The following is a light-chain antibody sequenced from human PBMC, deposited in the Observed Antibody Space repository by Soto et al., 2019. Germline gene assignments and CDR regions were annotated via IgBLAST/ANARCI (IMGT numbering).Light chain of an antibody. V-gene: IGKV1-5*01. CDR1: QTFSGW. CDR3: QQGVT. CDR2: DGS. J-gene: IGKJ3*01. Sequence: DLQMTQSPSTLSAFVGDRVTITCRASQTFSGWLAWYQQNPGKAPKLLIYDGSSLESGVPSRFSGSGSGTEFTLTISSLQPDDFATYYCQQGVTFGPGTKVDLK.